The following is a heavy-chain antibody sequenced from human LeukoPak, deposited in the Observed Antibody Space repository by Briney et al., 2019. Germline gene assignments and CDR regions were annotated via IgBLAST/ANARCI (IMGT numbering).Heavy chain of an antibody. CDR1: GFTFSKYW. V-gene: IGHV3-7*01. J-gene: IGHJ3*02. D-gene: IGHD5-12*01. CDR3: AKGSRGNIVATILEDAFDI. Sequence: PGGSLRLSCAASGFTFSKYWMTWVRQAPGKGLEWVANIKRDGKKINYVDSVKGRFTISRDNAKNSLYLQMNSVRAEDTAVYYCAKGSRGNIVATILEDAFDIWGQGTMVTVSS. CDR2: IKRDGKKI.